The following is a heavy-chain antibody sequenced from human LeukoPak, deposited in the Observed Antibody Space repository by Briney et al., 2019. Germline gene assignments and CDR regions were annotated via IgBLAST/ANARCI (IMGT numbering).Heavy chain of an antibody. D-gene: IGHD3-10*01. CDR1: GFTFSSYW. CDR2: IKQDGSEK. Sequence: PGGSLRLSCAASGFTFSSYWMSWVRQAPGKGLEWVANIKQDGSEKYYVDSVKGRFTISRNNAKNSLYLQMNSLRAEDTAVYYCARDWDGSGSFSFDYWGQGTLVTVSS. J-gene: IGHJ4*02. V-gene: IGHV3-7*01. CDR3: ARDWDGSGSFSFDY.